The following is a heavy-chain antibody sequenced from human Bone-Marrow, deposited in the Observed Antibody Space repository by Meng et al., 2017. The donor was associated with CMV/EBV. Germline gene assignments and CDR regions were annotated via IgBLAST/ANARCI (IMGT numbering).Heavy chain of an antibody. Sequence: GESLKISCTASGFTFGDYAMSWVRQAPGKGLEWVGFIRSKAYGGTTEYAASVKGRFTISRDDSKIIAYLQMNSLKTEDTAVYYCTILQYPTAGAFDIWGQGTMVTFSS. CDR2: IRSKAYGGTT. CDR3: TILQYPTAGAFDI. CDR1: GFTFGDYA. D-gene: IGHD4-11*01. V-gene: IGHV3-49*04. J-gene: IGHJ3*02.